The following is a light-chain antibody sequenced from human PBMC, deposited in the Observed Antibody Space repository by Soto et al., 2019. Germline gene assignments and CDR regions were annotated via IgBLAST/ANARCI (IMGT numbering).Light chain of an antibody. J-gene: IGLJ1*01. CDR1: SGDIGSYNR. CDR3: SSYKNINTRVCV. CDR2: EVT. Sequence: QSALTQPASVSGSPGQSITISCTGTSGDIGSYNRVSWYQQHPGKAPKLIIYEVTDRPSGVSNRFSGSKSGNTASLTISGLPAEDESEYYCSSYKNINTRVCVFGSGTKLTVL. V-gene: IGLV2-14*01.